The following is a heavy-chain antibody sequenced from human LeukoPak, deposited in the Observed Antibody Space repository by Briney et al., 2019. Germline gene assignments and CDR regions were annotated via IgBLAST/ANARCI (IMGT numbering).Heavy chain of an antibody. CDR2: INPSGGST. CDR3: ARDLVADSSGWRAFDI. CDR1: GYTFTSYY. V-gene: IGHV1-46*01. Sequence: ASVTVSCKASGYTFTSYYMHWVRQAPGQGLEWMGIINPSGGSTSYAQKFQGRVTMTRDTSTSTVYMELSSLSSEDAAVYYCARDLVADSSGWRAFDIWGQGTMVTVSS. J-gene: IGHJ3*02. D-gene: IGHD6-19*01.